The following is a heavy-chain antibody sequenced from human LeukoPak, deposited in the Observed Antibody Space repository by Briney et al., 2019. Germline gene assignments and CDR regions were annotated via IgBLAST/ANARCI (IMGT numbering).Heavy chain of an antibody. V-gene: IGHV3-23*01. Sequence: GGSLRLSCAASGFTFSSYVMSWVRQAPGKGLAWVSAISGSGGTYYADSVKGRSTISRDNSKNTMYLQMNSLRAEDTAVYYCAKGSGGRGTAFDIWGQGTTVTVSS. CDR3: AKGSGGRGTAFDI. CDR2: ISGSGGT. CDR1: GFTFSSYV. D-gene: IGHD3-10*01. J-gene: IGHJ3*02.